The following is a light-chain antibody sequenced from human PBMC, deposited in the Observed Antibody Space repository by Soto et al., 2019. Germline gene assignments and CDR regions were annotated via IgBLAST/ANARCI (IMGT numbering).Light chain of an antibody. CDR2: GNS. V-gene: IGLV1-40*01. J-gene: IGLJ3*02. CDR1: SSNIGAGYD. CDR3: QSYDSSLSGGNWV. Sequence: QSALTQPPSVSGAPGQRVTISCTGSSSNIGAGYDVHWYQQLPGTAPKLLIYGNSNRPSGVPDRFSGSKSGTSASLAITGLQAEDEADYYCQSYDSSLSGGNWVFGGGTKLTVL.